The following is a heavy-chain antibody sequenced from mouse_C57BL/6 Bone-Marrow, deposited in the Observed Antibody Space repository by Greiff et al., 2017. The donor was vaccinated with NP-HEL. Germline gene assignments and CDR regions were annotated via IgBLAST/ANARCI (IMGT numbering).Heavy chain of an antibody. V-gene: IGHV1-4*01. J-gene: IGHJ2*01. CDR2: INPSSGYT. CDR3: ALRWRFDY. CDR1: GYTFTSYT. Sequence: VKLMESGAELARPGASVKMSCKASGYTFTSYTMHWVKQRPGQGLVWIGYINPSSGYTKYNQKFKDKATLTADKSSSTAYMQLSSLTSEDSAVYYCALRWRFDYWGQGTTLTVSS. D-gene: IGHD1-1*01.